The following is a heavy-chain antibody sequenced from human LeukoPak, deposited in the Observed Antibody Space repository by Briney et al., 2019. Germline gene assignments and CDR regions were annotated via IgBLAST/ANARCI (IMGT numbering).Heavy chain of an antibody. CDR3: ARDGFMWLVGYYFDY. V-gene: IGHV3-7*01. Sequence: GGSLRLSCAASGFTFSSYWMSWVRQAPGKGLEWVANIKQDGSEKCYVDSVKGRFTISRDNAKNSLYLQMNSLRAEDTAVYYCARDGFMWLVGYYFDYWGQGTLVTVSS. J-gene: IGHJ4*02. CDR1: GFTFSSYW. CDR2: IKQDGSEK. D-gene: IGHD6-19*01.